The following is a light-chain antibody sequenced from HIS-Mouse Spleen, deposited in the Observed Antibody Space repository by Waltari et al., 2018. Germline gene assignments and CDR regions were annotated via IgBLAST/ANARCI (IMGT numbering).Light chain of an antibody. J-gene: IGLJ2*01. CDR1: ALPKKY. CDR2: EDS. V-gene: IGLV3-10*01. Sequence: SYELTQPPSVSVSPGQTARITRSVDALPKKYHYRCQQKSGQAPVLVIYEDSKRPSGIPERFSGSSSGTMATLTISGAQVEDEADYYCYSTDSSGNHRVFGGGTKLTVL. CDR3: YSTDSSGNHRV.